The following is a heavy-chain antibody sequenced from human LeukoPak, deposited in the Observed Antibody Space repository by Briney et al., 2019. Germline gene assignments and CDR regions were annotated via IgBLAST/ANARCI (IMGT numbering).Heavy chain of an antibody. CDR1: GFTFSSYW. CDR2: IKQDGSDK. CDR3: ARYSGEEGFVF. Sequence: PGGSLRLSCAASGFTFSSYWMSWVRQALGKGLEWVANIKQDGSDKYYVDSVKGRFIISRDNAKNSLYLQMNSLRAEDTAVYYCARYSGEEGFVFWGQGTLVTVSS. D-gene: IGHD1-26*01. J-gene: IGHJ4*02. V-gene: IGHV3-7*03.